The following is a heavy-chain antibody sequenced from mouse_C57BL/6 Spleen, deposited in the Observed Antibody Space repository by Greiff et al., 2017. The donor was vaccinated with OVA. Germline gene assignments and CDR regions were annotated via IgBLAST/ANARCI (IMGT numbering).Heavy chain of an antibody. V-gene: IGHV1-55*01. CDR3: VDSSGYGFAY. CDR2: IYPGSGST. Sequence: QVQLQQPGAELVRPGSSVKLSCKASGYTFTSYWITWVKQRPGQGLEWIGDIYPGSGSTNYNEKFKSKATLTVDTSSSTAYMQLSSLTSEDSAVYYCVDSSGYGFAYWGQGTLVTVSA. J-gene: IGHJ3*01. CDR1: GYTFTSYW. D-gene: IGHD3-2*02.